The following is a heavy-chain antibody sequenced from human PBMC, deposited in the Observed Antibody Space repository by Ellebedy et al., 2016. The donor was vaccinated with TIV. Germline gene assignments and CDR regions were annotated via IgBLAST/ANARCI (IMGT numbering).Heavy chain of an antibody. V-gene: IGHV3-30*18. Sequence: GESLKISCAASGFTFSSYDMHWVRQAPGKGLEWVALISYDANNKYYADSVKGRFTISRDNSKNTLYLQMDSLRADDTAVYHCAKDVTGSYHIIDYWGQGTLVTVSS. D-gene: IGHD3-10*01. CDR1: GFTFSSYD. CDR2: ISYDANNK. CDR3: AKDVTGSYHIIDY. J-gene: IGHJ4*02.